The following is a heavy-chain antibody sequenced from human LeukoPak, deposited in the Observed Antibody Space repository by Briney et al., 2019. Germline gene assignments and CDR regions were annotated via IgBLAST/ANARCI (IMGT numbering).Heavy chain of an antibody. CDR2: IYTSGST. J-gene: IGHJ4*02. CDR1: GGSISSGSYY. Sequence: ASQTLSLTCTVSGGSISSGSYYWSWIRQPAGKGLEWIGRIYTSGSTNYNPSLKSRVTISVDTSKNQFSLKLSSVTAADTAVYYCARGAYDFWSGYYTRAFDYWGQGTLVTVSS. V-gene: IGHV4-61*02. CDR3: ARGAYDFWSGYYTRAFDY. D-gene: IGHD3-3*01.